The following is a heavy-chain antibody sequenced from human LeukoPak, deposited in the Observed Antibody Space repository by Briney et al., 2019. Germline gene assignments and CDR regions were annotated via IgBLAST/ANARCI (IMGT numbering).Heavy chain of an antibody. D-gene: IGHD4-11*01. Sequence: ASVKVSCKASGYTFTSYYMHWVRQAPGQGLEWMGIINPSGGSTSYAQKSQGRVTMARDTSTSTVYMELSSLRSEDTAVYYCAREMTTGWFDPWGQGTLVTVSS. V-gene: IGHV1-46*01. CDR2: INPSGGST. J-gene: IGHJ5*02. CDR3: AREMTTGWFDP. CDR1: GYTFTSYY.